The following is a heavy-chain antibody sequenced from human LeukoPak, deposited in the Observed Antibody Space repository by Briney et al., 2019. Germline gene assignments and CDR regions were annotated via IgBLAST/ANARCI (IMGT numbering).Heavy chain of an antibody. CDR1: GGSISSSSYY. Sequence: SETLSLTCTVSGGSISSSSYYWGWIRQPPGKGLEWIGSIYYSGSTYYNPSLKSRVTISVDTSKNQFSLKLSSVTAADTAVYYCARSDSSGYYYRSWDYWGQGTLVTVSS. V-gene: IGHV4-39*07. CDR2: IYYSGST. J-gene: IGHJ4*02. CDR3: ARSDSSGYYYRSWDY. D-gene: IGHD3-22*01.